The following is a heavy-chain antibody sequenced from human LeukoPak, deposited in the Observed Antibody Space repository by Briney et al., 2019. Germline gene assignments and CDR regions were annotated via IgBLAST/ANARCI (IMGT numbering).Heavy chain of an antibody. CDR3: ATTAGDYYDSSVLYSFDY. Sequence: SETLSLTCTVSGGSISSYYWSWIRQPAGKGLEWIGRIYTSGSTNYNPSLKSRVTMSVDTSKNQFSLKLSSVTAADTAVYYCATTAGDYYDSSVLYSFDYWGQGTLVTVSS. V-gene: IGHV4-4*07. D-gene: IGHD3-22*01. CDR1: GGSISSYY. CDR2: IYTSGST. J-gene: IGHJ4*02.